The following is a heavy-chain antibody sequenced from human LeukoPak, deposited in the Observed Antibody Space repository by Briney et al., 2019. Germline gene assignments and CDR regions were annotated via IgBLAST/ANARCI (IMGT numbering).Heavy chain of an antibody. CDR3: ARGVVAAAGRTFDF. CDR1: GESINSFY. CDR2: IYNSGST. J-gene: IGHJ4*02. V-gene: IGHV4-59*01. D-gene: IGHD6-13*01. Sequence: SETLSLTCTVSGESINSFYWSWIRQPAGKGLEWIGYIYNSGSTNYNPSLKSRVTISLDTSKNQFSLKLSSVTAADTAVYYCARGVVAAAGRTFDFWGQGTLVTVSS.